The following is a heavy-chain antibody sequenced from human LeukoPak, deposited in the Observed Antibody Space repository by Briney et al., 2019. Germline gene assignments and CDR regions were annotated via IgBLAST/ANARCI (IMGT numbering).Heavy chain of an antibody. Sequence: SETLSLTCTVSGGSIRSYYWSWIRQPPGKGLEWIGYIYYSGSTNYNPSLKSRVTISVDTSKNQFSLKLSSVTAADTAVYYCARSVVVPAAIELWGQGTLVTVSS. CDR1: GGSIRSYY. V-gene: IGHV4-59*08. CDR3: ARSVVVPAAIEL. D-gene: IGHD2-2*01. J-gene: IGHJ4*02. CDR2: IYYSGST.